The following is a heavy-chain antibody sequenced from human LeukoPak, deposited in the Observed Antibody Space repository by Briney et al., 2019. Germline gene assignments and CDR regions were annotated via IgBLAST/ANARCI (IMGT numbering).Heavy chain of an antibody. CDR3: ARFCSGGSCYSNRDYNY. V-gene: IGHV1-2*02. CDR1: GYTFTGYY. Sequence: ASVKVSCKASGYTFTGYYMHWVRQAPGQGLEWMGWINPYSGGTNYAQKFQGRVTMTRDTSISTAYMELSRLRSDDTAVYYCARFCSGGSCYSNRDYNYWGQGTLVTVSS. CDR2: INPYSGGT. J-gene: IGHJ4*02. D-gene: IGHD2-15*01.